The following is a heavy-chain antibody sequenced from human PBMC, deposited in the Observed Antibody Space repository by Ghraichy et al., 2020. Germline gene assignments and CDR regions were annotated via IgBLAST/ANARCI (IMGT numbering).Heavy chain of an antibody. J-gene: IGHJ6*02. CDR1: GFTFSDYY. CDR3: ARDRSAMRYYYYGMDV. Sequence: GGSLRLSCAASGFTFSDYYMSWIRQAPGKGLEWVSYISSSGSTIYYADSVKGRFTISRDNAKNSLYLQMNSLRAEDTAVYYCARDRSAMRYYYYGMDVWGQGTTVTVSS. D-gene: IGHD1-14*01. CDR2: ISSSGSTI. V-gene: IGHV3-11*01.